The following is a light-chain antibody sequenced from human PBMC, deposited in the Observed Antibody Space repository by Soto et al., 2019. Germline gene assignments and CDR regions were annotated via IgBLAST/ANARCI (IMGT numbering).Light chain of an antibody. Sequence: EIVLTQSPGTLCLSPGERGTLSCRACQSVSRDNLAWYQQKPGQAPRLLIYGASSRAPGIPDRFSGSGSGTDFTLTISRLEPEDFAVYYCQQYDREPYIFGQATKVDIK. V-gene: IGKV3-20*01. CDR1: QSVSRDN. CDR2: GAS. CDR3: QQYDREPYI. J-gene: IGKJ2*01.